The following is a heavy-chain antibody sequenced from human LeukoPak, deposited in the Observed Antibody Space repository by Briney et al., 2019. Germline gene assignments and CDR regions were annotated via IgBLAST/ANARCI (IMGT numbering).Heavy chain of an antibody. J-gene: IGHJ6*02. Sequence: GGSLRLSCAASGFTFSSYAMSWVRQAPGKGLEWVSAISGSGGSTYYAYSVNGRFTISRDNSKNTLYLQRNNQTADDTAVYYCAKETAPDPIMDVWGQGTTVTVSS. CDR3: AKETAPDPIMDV. CDR1: GFTFSSYA. V-gene: IGHV3-23*01. CDR2: ISGSGGST.